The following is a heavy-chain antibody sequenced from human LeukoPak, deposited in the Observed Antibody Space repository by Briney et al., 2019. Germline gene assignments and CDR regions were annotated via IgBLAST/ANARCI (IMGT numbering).Heavy chain of an antibody. CDR1: GLTFSSYG. V-gene: IGHV3-30*03. CDR2: ISYDGSNK. Sequence: GGSLRLSCAASGLTFSSYGMHWVRQAPGKGLEWVAVISYDGSNKYYADSVKGRFTISRDNSKNTLYLQMNSLRAEDTAVYYCARDGYDWEDRYFDYWGQGTLVTVSS. D-gene: IGHD5-12*01. CDR3: ARDGYDWEDRYFDY. J-gene: IGHJ4*02.